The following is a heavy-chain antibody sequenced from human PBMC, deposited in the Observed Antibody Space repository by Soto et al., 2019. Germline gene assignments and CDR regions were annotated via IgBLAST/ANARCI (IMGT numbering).Heavy chain of an antibody. V-gene: IGHV3-23*01. CDR3: AKGWFAAVAGTYYFDY. D-gene: IGHD6-19*01. CDR1: GFTFSSYA. J-gene: IGHJ4*02. CDR2: ISGSGGST. Sequence: LRLSCAASGFTFSSYAMSWVRQAPGKGLEWVSAISGSGGSTYYADSVKGRFTISRDNSKNTLYLQMNSLRAEDTAVYYCAKGWFAAVAGTYYFDYWGQGTLVTVSS.